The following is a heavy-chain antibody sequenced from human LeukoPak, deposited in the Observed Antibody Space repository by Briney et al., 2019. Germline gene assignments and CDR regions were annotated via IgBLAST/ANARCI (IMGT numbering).Heavy chain of an antibody. V-gene: IGHV1-18*01. D-gene: IGHD3-22*01. J-gene: IGHJ4*02. CDR2: ISAYNGNT. Sequence: ASVKVSCKASGYTFTSYGISWVRQAPGRGLEWMGWISAYNGNTNYAQKLQGRVTMTTDTSTSTAYMELRSLRSDDTAVYYCARVTGSGYSLNSYYWGQGTLVTVSS. CDR1: GYTFTSYG. CDR3: ARVTGSGYSLNSYY.